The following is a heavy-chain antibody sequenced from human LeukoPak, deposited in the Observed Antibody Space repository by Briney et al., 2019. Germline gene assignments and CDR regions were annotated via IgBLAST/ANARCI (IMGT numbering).Heavy chain of an antibody. Sequence: GGSLRLSCAASGFTFSSYGMYWVRQAPGKGLEWVAFIRYDGSNKYYADSVKGRFTVSRDNSKNTLYLQMNSLRAEDTAVYYCAKVLGYSYGFADAFDIWGQGTMVTVSS. D-gene: IGHD5-18*01. CDR1: GFTFSSYG. CDR3: AKVLGYSYGFADAFDI. V-gene: IGHV3-30*02. CDR2: IRYDGSNK. J-gene: IGHJ3*02.